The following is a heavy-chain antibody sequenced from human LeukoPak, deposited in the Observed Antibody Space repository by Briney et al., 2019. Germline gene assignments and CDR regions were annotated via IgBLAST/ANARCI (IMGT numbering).Heavy chain of an antibody. D-gene: IGHD2-15*01. Sequence: SETLSLTCAVYGGSFSGYYWSWTRQPPGEGLEWIGEINHSGSTNYNPSLKSRVTISVDTSKNQFSLKLSSVTAADTAVYYCARAPWYCSGGSCSWGAFDIWGQGTMVTVSS. CDR2: INHSGST. CDR3: ARAPWYCSGGSCSWGAFDI. J-gene: IGHJ3*02. V-gene: IGHV4-34*01. CDR1: GGSFSGYY.